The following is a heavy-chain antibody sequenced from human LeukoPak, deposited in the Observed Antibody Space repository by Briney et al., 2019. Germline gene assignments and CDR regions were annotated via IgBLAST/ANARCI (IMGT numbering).Heavy chain of an antibody. Sequence: GGSLRLSCAASGFTFSSYAMSWVRQAPGKGLEWVSYISGGGDIIYYADSVKGRSTISRDNAKNTLFLQMNSLRAEDTAVYYCARLPNYYFDSWDQGTQVTVSS. V-gene: IGHV3-48*04. CDR3: ARLPNYYFDS. CDR2: ISGGGDII. D-gene: IGHD5-24*01. CDR1: GFTFSSYA. J-gene: IGHJ4*02.